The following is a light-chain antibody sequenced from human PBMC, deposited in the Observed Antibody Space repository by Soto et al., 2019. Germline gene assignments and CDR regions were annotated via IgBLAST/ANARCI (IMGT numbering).Light chain of an antibody. Sequence: QSALTQPPSASGSPGQSITISCTGTSSDVGGYNYVSWYQQHPGKAPKLIIHEVNKRPSGVPDRFSGSKSGNTASLTVTGLQAEDEADYYCSSYAGSNILIVGEGTKLTVL. CDR2: EVN. CDR3: SSYAGSNILI. V-gene: IGLV2-8*01. J-gene: IGLJ2*01. CDR1: SSDVGGYNY.